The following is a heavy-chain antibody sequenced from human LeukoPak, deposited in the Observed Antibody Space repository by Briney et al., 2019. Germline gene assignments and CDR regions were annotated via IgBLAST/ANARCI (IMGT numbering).Heavy chain of an antibody. Sequence: SQTLSLTCTVSGDSISSGSYYWSWIRQHPGKGLEWIGYIYYSGSTYYNPSLKSRVTISVDTPKNQFSLKLTSVTAADTAVYYCARGAAAGSPIDYWGQGTLVTVSS. J-gene: IGHJ4*02. CDR2: IYYSGST. CDR1: GDSISSGSYY. D-gene: IGHD6-13*01. V-gene: IGHV4-31*03. CDR3: ARGAAAGSPIDY.